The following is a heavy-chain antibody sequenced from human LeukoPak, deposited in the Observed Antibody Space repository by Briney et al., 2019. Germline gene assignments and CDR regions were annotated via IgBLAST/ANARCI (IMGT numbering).Heavy chain of an antibody. Sequence: GGSLRLSCAASGFIFDDYGMSWVRQAPGKGLEWVSVIYSGGSTYYADSVKGRFTISRDNSKNTLYLQMNSLRAEDTAVYYCARDLGYSSSWYYFDYWGQGTLVTVSS. CDR3: ARDLGYSSSWYYFDY. CDR1: GFIFDDYG. D-gene: IGHD6-13*01. CDR2: IYSGGST. J-gene: IGHJ4*02. V-gene: IGHV3-53*01.